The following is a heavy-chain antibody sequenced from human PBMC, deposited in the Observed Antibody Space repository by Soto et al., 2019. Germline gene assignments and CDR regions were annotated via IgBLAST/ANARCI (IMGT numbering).Heavy chain of an antibody. CDR3: ARQAAAGKYYYAMDV. CDR2: IYPGDSDT. D-gene: IGHD6-13*01. CDR1: GYSFTTYW. V-gene: IGHV5-51*01. Sequence: GESLKISCKGSGYSFTTYWIGWVRQMPGKGLEGMVIIYPGDSDTRYSPSFQGQVTISADKSINTAYLQWSSLKASDTAIYYCARQAAAGKYYYAMDVWGQGTTVTVSS. J-gene: IGHJ6*02.